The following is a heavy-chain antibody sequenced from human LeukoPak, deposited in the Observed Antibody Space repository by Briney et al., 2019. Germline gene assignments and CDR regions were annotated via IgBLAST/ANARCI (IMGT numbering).Heavy chain of an antibody. CDR2: IYYSGST. D-gene: IGHD1-26*01. J-gene: IGHJ4*02. Sequence: PSQTLSLTCTVSGGSISSGGYYWSWIRQHPGNGLEWIGYIYYSGSTYYNPSLKSRVTISVDTSKNQFSLKLSSVTAADTAVYYCARQGDVGLFDYWGQGTLVTVSS. CDR1: GGSISSGGYY. V-gene: IGHV4-31*03. CDR3: ARQGDVGLFDY.